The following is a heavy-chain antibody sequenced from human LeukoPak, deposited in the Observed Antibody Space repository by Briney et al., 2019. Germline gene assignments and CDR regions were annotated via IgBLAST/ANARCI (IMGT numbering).Heavy chain of an antibody. D-gene: IGHD2-2*01. CDR1: GGSISSGGYY. V-gene: IGHV4-31*03. J-gene: IGHJ6*02. CDR2: IYYSGST. CDR3: ARVVPAAMYYYYGMDV. Sequence: SETLSLTCTVSGGSISSGGYYWSWIRQHPGKGLEWIGYIYYSGSTYYNPSLKSRVTISVDTSKNQFSLKLSSVAAADTAVYYCARVVPAAMYYYYGMDVWGQGTTVTVSS.